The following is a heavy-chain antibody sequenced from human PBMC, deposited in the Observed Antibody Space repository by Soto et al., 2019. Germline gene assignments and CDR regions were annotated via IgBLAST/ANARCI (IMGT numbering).Heavy chain of an antibody. D-gene: IGHD3-3*01. CDR3: ARRSGKVESTTEFDI. CDR1: GYTVTIYA. J-gene: IGHJ3*02. CDR2: MNAGNGNT. Sequence: CETSGYTVTIYAMLLVGQVQGKRLEWMGWMNAGNGNTKYSQKFQGRVTMTRNTSISTAYMELSSLRSEDTAVYYFARRSGKVESTTEFDICGEATMVT. V-gene: IGHV1-3*01.